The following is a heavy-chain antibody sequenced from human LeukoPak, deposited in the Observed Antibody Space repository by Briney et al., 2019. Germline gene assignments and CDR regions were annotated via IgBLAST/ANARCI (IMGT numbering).Heavy chain of an antibody. CDR1: GFRFSSYA. J-gene: IGHJ3*02. Sequence: GGSLRLSCAASGFRFSSYAMSWVRQAPGKGLEWVSAISGSGVSTYYADSGKGRFTISRDNSKNTLFLQMNSLRAEDTAIYYCAKDIVVVAAAGGYAFDIWGQGTMVTVSS. CDR3: AKDIVVVAAAGGYAFDI. V-gene: IGHV3-23*01. CDR2: ISGSGVST. D-gene: IGHD2-15*01.